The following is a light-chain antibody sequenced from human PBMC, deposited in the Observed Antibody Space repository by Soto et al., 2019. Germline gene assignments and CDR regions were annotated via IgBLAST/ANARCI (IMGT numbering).Light chain of an antibody. Sequence: QSALTHPPSASGSPGQTVTISCTGTSSDVGGYNYVSWYQQHPGKAPKVMIYEVNKRPSGVPDRFSGSKSGNTASLTVSGLQPEDEGDYYCSSYAGSNWVFGGGTKLTVL. CDR1: SSDVGGYNY. V-gene: IGLV2-8*01. CDR2: EVN. J-gene: IGLJ3*02. CDR3: SSYAGSNWV.